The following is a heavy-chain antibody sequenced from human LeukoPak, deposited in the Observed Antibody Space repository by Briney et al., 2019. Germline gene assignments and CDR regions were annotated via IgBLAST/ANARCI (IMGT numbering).Heavy chain of an antibody. CDR1: GFTFSSYG. CDR2: IRYDGSNK. Sequence: PGGSLRLSCAASGFTFSSYGMHWVRQAPGKGLEGVAFIRYDGSNKYYADSVKGRFTISRDNSKNTLYLQMNSLRAEDTAVYYCAKDLRYHYYYMDVWGKGTTVTISS. V-gene: IGHV3-30*02. CDR3: AKDLRYHYYYMDV. J-gene: IGHJ6*03.